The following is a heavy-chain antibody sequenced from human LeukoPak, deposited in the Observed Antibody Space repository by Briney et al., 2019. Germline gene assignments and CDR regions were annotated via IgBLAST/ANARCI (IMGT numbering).Heavy chain of an antibody. CDR3: ARGGRVTTVLYYGMDV. CDR1: GGSISGYY. J-gene: IGHJ6*02. CDR2: IYYSGST. V-gene: IGHV4-59*01. Sequence: SETLSLTCTVSGGSISGYYWSWIRQPPGKGLEWIGYIYYSGSTNYNPSLKSRVSISVDTSKNQFSLKLSSVTAADTAVYYCARGGRVTTVLYYGMDVWGQGTTVTVSS. D-gene: IGHD4-17*01.